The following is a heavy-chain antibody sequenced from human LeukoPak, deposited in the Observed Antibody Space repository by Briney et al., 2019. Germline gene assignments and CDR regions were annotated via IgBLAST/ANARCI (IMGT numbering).Heavy chain of an antibody. CDR1: GYTFTSYG. D-gene: IGHD3-3*01. CDR2: ISAYNGNT. Sequence: SVKVSCKASGYTFTSYGISWVRQAPGQRLEWMGWISAYNGNTNYAQKLQGRVTMTTDTSTSTAYMELRNLRSDDTAVYYCARDLRGSSGYKIYYYYGMDVWGQGTTVTVSS. CDR3: ARDLRGSSGYKIYYYYGMDV. V-gene: IGHV1-18*01. J-gene: IGHJ6*02.